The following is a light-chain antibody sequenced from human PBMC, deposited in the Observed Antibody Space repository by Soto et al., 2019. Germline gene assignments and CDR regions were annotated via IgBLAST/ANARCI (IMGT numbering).Light chain of an antibody. J-gene: IGKJ1*01. CDR2: DAS. V-gene: IGKV1-5*01. CDR3: QQYKSYSRT. CDR1: QRINNY. Sequence: DIQMTQSPSALSASVGDRVTITCRASQRINNYLNWYQQKPGKAPKLLIYDASSLESGVPSRFSGSGSGTQFTLTISSLQPDDFATYYCQQYKSYSRTFGQGTKVDIK.